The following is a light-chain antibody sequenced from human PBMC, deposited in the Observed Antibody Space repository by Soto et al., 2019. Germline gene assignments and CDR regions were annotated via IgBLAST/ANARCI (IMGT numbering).Light chain of an antibody. Sequence: DIQMTQSPSTLSASVGDRVTITCRASQSISSWLAWYQQKPGKAPKLLIYKASSLESGVPSRFSGSGSGTEFHPTISSLQPDDFATYYCQQYNSYSPYTFGQGTKLEIK. CDR2: KAS. V-gene: IGKV1-5*03. CDR1: QSISSW. J-gene: IGKJ2*01. CDR3: QQYNSYSPYT.